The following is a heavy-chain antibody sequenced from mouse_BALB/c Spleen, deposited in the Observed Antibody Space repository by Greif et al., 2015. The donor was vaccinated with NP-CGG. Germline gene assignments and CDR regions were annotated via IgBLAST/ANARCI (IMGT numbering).Heavy chain of an antibody. CDR3: ARGLGTTVTGFDY. V-gene: IGHV1-63*02. J-gene: IGHJ2*01. CDR1: GYTFTNYW. CDR2: IYPGGGYT. Sequence: VQVVESGAELVRPGTSVKISCKASGYTFTNYWLGWVKQRPGHGLEWIGDIYPGGGYTNYNEKFKGKATLTADTSSSTAYMQLSSLTSEDSAVYFCARGLGTTVTGFDYWGQGTTLTVSS. D-gene: IGHD2-13*01.